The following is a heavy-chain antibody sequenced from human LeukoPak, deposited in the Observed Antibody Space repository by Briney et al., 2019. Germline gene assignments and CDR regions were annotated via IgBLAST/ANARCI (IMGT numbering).Heavy chain of an antibody. D-gene: IGHD2-2*01. CDR2: ISAYNGNA. CDR3: ARDQVYCSSTSCYAEIDY. CDR1: GYTFTIYG. V-gene: IGHV1-18*01. Sequence: ASVTLSCTASGYTFTIYGISCVRQAPGQGLEWMGRISAYNGNANYAQNFQGRVTITTDTSTSTAYMELRSLRSDDTAVYYCARDQVYCSSTSCYAEIDYWGQGTLVTVSS. J-gene: IGHJ4*02.